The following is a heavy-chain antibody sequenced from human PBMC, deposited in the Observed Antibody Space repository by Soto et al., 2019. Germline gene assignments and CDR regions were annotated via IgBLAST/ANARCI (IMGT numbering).Heavy chain of an antibody. J-gene: IGHJ4*02. CDR3: ARTSTRGTRFDY. CDR1: GGSISTSNW. V-gene: IGHV4-4*02. Sequence: QVQLQESGPGLVKPSGTLSLTCAVSGGSISTSNWWSWVRQPPGKGLEWIGEVYHSGSTNYNPSCKRRVAMSVDKSKNQFSLKLNSVTAADTALYYCARTSTRGTRFDYWGQGSLVTVSS. CDR2: VYHSGST. D-gene: IGHD1-1*01.